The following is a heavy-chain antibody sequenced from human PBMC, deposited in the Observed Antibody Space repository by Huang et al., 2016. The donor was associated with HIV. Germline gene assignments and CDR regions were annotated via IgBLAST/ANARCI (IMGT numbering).Heavy chain of an antibody. V-gene: IGHV3-74*01. CDR3: VRDPRIQSWLNYFDD. Sequence: EVQLVESGGGLVQPGGSLRLSCAASGFTFSSYWMHWVRHAPGKGLVWDARNNRDGSSSGNADYVKGRFTISRDNAKNTLYLQMNSLRAEDTAVYYCVRDPRIQSWLNYFDDWGQGTLVSVSS. D-gene: IGHD3-22*01. CDR2: NNRDGSSS. CDR1: GFTFSSYW. J-gene: IGHJ4*02.